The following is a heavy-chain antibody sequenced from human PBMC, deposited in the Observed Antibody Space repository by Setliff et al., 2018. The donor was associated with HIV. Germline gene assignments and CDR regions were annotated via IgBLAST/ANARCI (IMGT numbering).Heavy chain of an antibody. J-gene: IGHJ5*01. D-gene: IGHD1-7*01. Sequence: SETLSLTCAVYGGSFSGYYWTWIRQPPGRGLEWIGEIIHSGGTNYNRSLKSRVTISVDTSKNQFSLKPTSVTAADTAVYYCAKRAVQDGTVTSSNWFESWGQGTLVTVSS. CDR3: AKRAVQDGTVTSSNWFES. V-gene: IGHV4-34*12. CDR1: GGSFSGYY. CDR2: IIHSGGT.